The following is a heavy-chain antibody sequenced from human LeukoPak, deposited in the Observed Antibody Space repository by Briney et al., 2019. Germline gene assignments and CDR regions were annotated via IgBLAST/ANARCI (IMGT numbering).Heavy chain of an antibody. Sequence: TGGSLRLSCAASGFTFSSYSMNWVRQAPGKGLEWVSSISSSSSYIYYADSVKGRFTISRDNAKNSLYLQMNSLRAEDTAVYYCARVKPATGAFDIWGQGTMVTVSS. J-gene: IGHJ3*02. V-gene: IGHV3-21*01. CDR3: ARVKPATGAFDI. CDR1: GFTFSSYS. CDR2: ISSSSSYI.